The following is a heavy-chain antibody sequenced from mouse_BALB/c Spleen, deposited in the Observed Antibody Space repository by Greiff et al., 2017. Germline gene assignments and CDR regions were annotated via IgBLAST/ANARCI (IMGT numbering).Heavy chain of an antibody. V-gene: IGHV1-15*01. CDR2: IDPATGGT. D-gene: IGHD2-2*01. CDR1: GFTFTDYD. CDR3: TRSLYDGYAWFAY. Sequence: QVQLMESGADLVRPGASVTLSCTASGFTFTDYDMHWVHQTPVHGLEWIGAIDPATGGTAYNHNFKGQATMAGDKSSSTAYMQLRSLTSEDSAVYYCTRSLYDGYAWFAYWGQGTLVTVSA. J-gene: IGHJ3*01.